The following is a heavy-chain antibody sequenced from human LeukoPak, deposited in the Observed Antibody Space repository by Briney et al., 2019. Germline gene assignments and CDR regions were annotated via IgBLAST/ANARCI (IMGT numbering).Heavy chain of an antibody. CDR2: IYYSGST. J-gene: IGHJ5*02. V-gene: IGHV4-59*01. CDR1: GGSISSYY. CDR3: ARMSIAAPGWFDP. Sequence: SETLSLTCTVSGGSISSYYWSWIRQPPGKGLEWIGYIYYSGSTNYNPSLKSRVTISVDTSKNQFSLKLSSVTAADTAVYYCARMSIAAPGWFDPWGQGTLVTVSS. D-gene: IGHD6-6*01.